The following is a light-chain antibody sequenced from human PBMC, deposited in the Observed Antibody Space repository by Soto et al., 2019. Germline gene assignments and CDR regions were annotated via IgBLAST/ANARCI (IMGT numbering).Light chain of an antibody. Sequence: ILMTQSPATLSVSPGERATLSCRASQSVSSNLAWYQQKPGQAPRLLIYGASMRATGIPARFSGSGSGTEFTLTISSLQSEDFAVYYCQQYNSWWTFGQGTKVEIK. CDR3: QQYNSWWT. CDR1: QSVSSN. V-gene: IGKV3-15*01. J-gene: IGKJ1*01. CDR2: GAS.